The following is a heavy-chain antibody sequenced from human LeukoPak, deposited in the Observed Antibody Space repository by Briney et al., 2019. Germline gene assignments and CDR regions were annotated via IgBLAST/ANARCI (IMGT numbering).Heavy chain of an antibody. Sequence: GGSLRLSCAASGFTFSDYSMNWVRQAPGKGLEWVSYISGGSSTMYYADSVKGRFTISRDNAKNSLYLQMNSLRAEDTAVYNCARDRGQTGYYWSYYYYMDVWGIGTTVTVSS. D-gene: IGHD3-9*01. CDR3: ARDRGQTGYYWSYYYYMDV. CDR1: GFTFSDYS. CDR2: ISGGSSTM. V-gene: IGHV3-48*01. J-gene: IGHJ6*03.